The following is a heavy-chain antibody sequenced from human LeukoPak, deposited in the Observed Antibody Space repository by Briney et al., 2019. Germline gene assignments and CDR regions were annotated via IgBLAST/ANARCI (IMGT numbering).Heavy chain of an antibody. Sequence: PGGSLRLSCAASGFTFRSYEMNWVRQAPGKGLEWVSYIRSSGGAIYYAGSVKGRFTISRDNAKNSLYLQMNSLRAEDTAVYYCARGVTNTAMIIGVYFDYWGQGTLVTVSS. CDR2: IRSSGGAI. V-gene: IGHV3-48*03. J-gene: IGHJ4*02. D-gene: IGHD5-18*01. CDR1: GFTFRSYE. CDR3: ARGVTNTAMIIGVYFDY.